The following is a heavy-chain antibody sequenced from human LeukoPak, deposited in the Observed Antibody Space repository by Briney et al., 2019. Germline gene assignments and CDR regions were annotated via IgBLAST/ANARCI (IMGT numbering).Heavy chain of an antibody. D-gene: IGHD5-18*01. CDR3: ARDQRGFSYSKYYFDY. CDR2: IWYDGTNK. J-gene: IGHJ4*02. Sequence: PGGSLRLSCAASGFSFSSYGMHWLRQAPGKGLEWVVDIWYDGTNKYYADSVRGRFTISRDNSKNTLYLQMHSLRAEDTAVYYCARDQRGFSYSKYYFDYWGQGTLVTVSS. CDR1: GFSFSSYG. V-gene: IGHV3-33*01.